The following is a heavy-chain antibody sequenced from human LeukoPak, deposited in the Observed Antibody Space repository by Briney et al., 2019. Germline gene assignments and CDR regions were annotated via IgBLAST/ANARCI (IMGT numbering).Heavy chain of an antibody. D-gene: IGHD4-17*01. CDR2: ILGGGGT. J-gene: IGHJ3*01. V-gene: IGHV3-23*01. CDR1: GLIFHNYA. CDR3: GQDPNGNYIGAFDF. Sequence: GGSLRLSCAASGLIFHNYALVWIRRAPGKGPEWVSAILGGGGTFYADAVKGRFTIPRDNSKNTLYLQMNSLRAEDTATYYCGQDPNGNYIGAFDFWGRGTMVTVSS.